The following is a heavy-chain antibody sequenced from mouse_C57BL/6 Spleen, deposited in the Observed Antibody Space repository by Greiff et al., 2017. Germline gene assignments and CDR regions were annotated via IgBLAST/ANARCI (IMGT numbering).Heavy chain of an antibody. V-gene: IGHV1-42*01. CDR2: INPSTGGT. CDR3: AFYYDYEAWFAY. J-gene: IGHJ3*01. CDR1: GYSFTGYY. Sequence: EVQLQQSGPELVKPGASVKISCKASGYSFTGYYMNWVKQSPEKSLEWIGEINPSTGGTTYNQKFKAKATLTVDKSSSTAYMQLKSLTSEDSAVYYCAFYYDYEAWFAYWGQGTLVTVSA. D-gene: IGHD2-4*01.